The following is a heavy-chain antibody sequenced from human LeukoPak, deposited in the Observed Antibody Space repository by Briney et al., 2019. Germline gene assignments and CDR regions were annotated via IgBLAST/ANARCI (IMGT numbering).Heavy chain of an antibody. V-gene: IGHV4-59*01. CDR1: GGSIMSYY. D-gene: IGHD2-15*01. CDR2: IYYSGST. Sequence: SETLSHTPTVSGGSIMSYYWSWIRQPPRKGLGWVGFIYYSGSTNHNPSRKSRVTISVDTSKNQFSLKLSSVTAADTAVYYCARAGDIVVVVAQDAFDIWGEGTLVTVSS. CDR3: ARAGDIVVVVAQDAFDI. J-gene: IGHJ3*02.